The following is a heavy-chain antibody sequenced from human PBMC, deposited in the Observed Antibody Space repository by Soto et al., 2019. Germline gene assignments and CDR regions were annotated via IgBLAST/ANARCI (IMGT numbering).Heavy chain of an antibody. D-gene: IGHD1-1*01. CDR2: IYQTGST. Sequence: PSETLSLTCSVSGGSISTVGHYWTWIRQPPGKGLEWIGSIYQTGSTYYSKSLRSRLTMSVDTSKSQFSLRLRSVTAADTAVYYCARATGTLRSRNCDYWGQGSLVTVSS. J-gene: IGHJ4*02. CDR1: GGSISTVGHY. V-gene: IGHV4-31*03. CDR3: ARATGTLRSRNCDY.